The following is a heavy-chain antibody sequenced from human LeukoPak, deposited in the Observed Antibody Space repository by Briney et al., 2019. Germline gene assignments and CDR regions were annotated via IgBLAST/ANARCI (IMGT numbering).Heavy chain of an antibody. V-gene: IGHV3-7*03. CDR2: IKQDGSEK. CDR3: ARDRAVQYNWNDVPGDY. CDR1: GFTFSSHW. J-gene: IGHJ4*02. D-gene: IGHD1-1*01. Sequence: GSLRLSCAASGFTFSSHWMSWVRQAPGKGLEWVANIKQDGSEKYYVDSVKGRFTISRDNAKNSLYLQMNSLRAEDTAVYYCARDRAVQYNWNDVPGDYWGQGTLVTVSS.